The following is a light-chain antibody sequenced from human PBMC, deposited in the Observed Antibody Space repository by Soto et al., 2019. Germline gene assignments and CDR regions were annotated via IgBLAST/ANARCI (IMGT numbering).Light chain of an antibody. CDR2: EVS. V-gene: IGLV2-14*01. CDR1: SSDVGSYNY. CDR3: SSYTSSSTVV. Sequence: QSALTQPASVSGSPGQSITISCTGTSSDVGSYNYVSWYQQLPTKAPKLMIYEVSNRPSGVSNRFSGSKSGNTASLTISGLQAEDEADYYCSSYTSSSTVVFGGGTKLTVL. J-gene: IGLJ2*01.